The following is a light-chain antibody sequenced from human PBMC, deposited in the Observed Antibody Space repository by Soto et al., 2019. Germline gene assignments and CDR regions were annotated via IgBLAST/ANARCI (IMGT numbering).Light chain of an antibody. CDR1: SSYVGGYSY. Sequence: ALTQPASVSGSPGQSIAISCTGTSSYVGGYSYVSWYQQQPGKAPKLVISDVSNRPSGVSDRFSGSKSGNTASLTISGLQTEDEADYYCASYTTSSTYVFGTGTKVTVL. CDR3: ASYTTSSTYV. J-gene: IGLJ1*01. V-gene: IGLV2-14*01. CDR2: DVS.